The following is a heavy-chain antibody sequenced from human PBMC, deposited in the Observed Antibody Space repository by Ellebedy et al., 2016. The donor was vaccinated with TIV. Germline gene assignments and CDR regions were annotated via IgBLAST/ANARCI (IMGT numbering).Heavy chain of an antibody. V-gene: IGHV3-23*01. CDR2: ISGGGTAT. CDR3: AKGRGGGSDSSAPRYYFDY. J-gene: IGHJ4*02. Sequence: PGGSLRLSCAVSGFTFSSYAMNWVRQAPGKGLEWVSVISGGGTATYYADSVEGRFIIPRDNSKRTLYLQMNSLRAEDTAVYYCAKGRGGGSDSSAPRYYFDYWGLGTLVTVSS. D-gene: IGHD3-22*01. CDR1: GFTFSSYA.